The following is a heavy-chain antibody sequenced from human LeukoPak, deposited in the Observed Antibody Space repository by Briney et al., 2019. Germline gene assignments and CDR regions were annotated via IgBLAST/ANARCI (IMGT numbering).Heavy chain of an antibody. CDR3: AKVRPPYYGSSGYYYLSC. D-gene: IGHD3-22*01. CDR1: GFTFSSYG. CDR2: ISYDGSNK. V-gene: IGHV3-30*18. J-gene: IGHJ4*02. Sequence: GGSLRLSCAASGFTFSSYGMHWVRQAPGKGLEWVAVISYDGSNKYYADSVKGRFTISRDNSKNTLYLQMNSLRAEDTAVYYCAKVRPPYYGSSGYYYLSCWGQGTLVTVSS.